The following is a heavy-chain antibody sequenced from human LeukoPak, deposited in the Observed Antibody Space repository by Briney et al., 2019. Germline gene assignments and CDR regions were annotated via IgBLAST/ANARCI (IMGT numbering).Heavy chain of an antibody. CDR3: ARAYLGSGSYAEDY. CDR1: GGSFSGYY. Sequence: SETLSLTCAVYGGSFSGYYWSWIRQPPGKGLEWIGEINHSGSTNYNPSFKSRVTISVDTSKNQFSLKLSSVTAADTAVYYCARAYLGSGSYAEDYWGQGTLVTVSS. CDR2: INHSGST. V-gene: IGHV4-34*01. D-gene: IGHD3-10*01. J-gene: IGHJ4*02.